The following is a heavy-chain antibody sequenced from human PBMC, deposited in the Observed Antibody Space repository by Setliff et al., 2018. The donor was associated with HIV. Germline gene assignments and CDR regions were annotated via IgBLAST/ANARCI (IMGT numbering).Heavy chain of an antibody. CDR2: VSYTGTT. D-gene: IGHD2-2*01. J-gene: IGHJ4*02. Sequence: SETLSLTCTASYASISTADYYWSWIRQPPGKGLEWIGFVSYTGTTHYSPSRKSRITISVDTSKNQFSLKLSSVTAADTAVYYCARPSTTSLDFDSWGQGTLVTVSS. CDR3: ARPSTTSLDFDS. V-gene: IGHV4-30-4*01. CDR1: YASISTADYY.